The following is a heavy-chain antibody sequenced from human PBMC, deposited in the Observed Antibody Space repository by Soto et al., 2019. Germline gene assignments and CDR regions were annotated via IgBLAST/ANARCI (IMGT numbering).Heavy chain of an antibody. V-gene: IGHV1-69*13. D-gene: IGHD6-13*01. CDR2: IIPIFGTA. CDR1: GGTFSSYA. CDR3: ARGIAAAGTYYYYYYGMDV. Sequence: SVKVSCKASGGTFSSYAISWVRQAPGQGLEWMGGIIPIFGTANYAQKFQGRVTITADESTSTAYMELSSLRSEDTAVYYCARGIAAAGTYYYYYYGMDVWGQGTMVTVSS. J-gene: IGHJ6*02.